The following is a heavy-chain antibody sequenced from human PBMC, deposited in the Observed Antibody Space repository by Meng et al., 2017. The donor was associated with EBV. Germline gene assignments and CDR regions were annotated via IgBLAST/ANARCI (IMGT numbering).Heavy chain of an antibody. Sequence: EAVPGQAKALGTLSLTFVCFGFSGHRCTFSWSWIRQSPGKGLEWIGYIYDTGTTIYNPSLKSRVSIFLETSKNLFSLKLNSVTTADTAVYYCAKSRSSTPGVVDYWGQGTLVTVSS. J-gene: IGHJ4*02. D-gene: IGHD3-10*01. CDR3: AKSRSSTPGVVDY. V-gene: IGHV4-61*01. CDR2: IYDTGTT. CDR1: FSGHRCTFS.